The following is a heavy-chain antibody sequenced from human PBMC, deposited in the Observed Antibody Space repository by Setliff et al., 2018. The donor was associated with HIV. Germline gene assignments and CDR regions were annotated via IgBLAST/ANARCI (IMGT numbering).Heavy chain of an antibody. D-gene: IGHD4-17*01. J-gene: IGHJ4*02. CDR2: IGEIPSNA. CDR1: GFAFDNYC. Sequence: GGSLRLSCAASGFAFDNYCMTWVRQAPGKGLEWVSFIGEIPSNAYYADSVKGRFTISRDNSRNTVSLQMNSLRVEDTATYYCAKDATRLYGDFFDYWGQGTLVTVSS. V-gene: IGHV3-23*01. CDR3: AKDATRLYGDFFDY.